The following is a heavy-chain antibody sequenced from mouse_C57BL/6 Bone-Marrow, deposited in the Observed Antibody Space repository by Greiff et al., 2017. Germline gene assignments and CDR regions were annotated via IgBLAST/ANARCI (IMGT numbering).Heavy chain of an antibody. CDR3: ARWLLPLLVLDV. D-gene: IGHD2-3*01. V-gene: IGHV1-54*01. J-gene: IGHJ1*03. Sequence: QVQLQQSGAELVRPGTSVKVSCKASGYAFTNYLIEWVKQRPGQGLEWIGVINPGSGGTNYNEKFKGKATLTADKSSSTAYMQLSSLTSEDSAVXFGARWLLPLLVLDVWGTGTTVTVSS. CDR1: GYAFTNYL. CDR2: INPGSGGT.